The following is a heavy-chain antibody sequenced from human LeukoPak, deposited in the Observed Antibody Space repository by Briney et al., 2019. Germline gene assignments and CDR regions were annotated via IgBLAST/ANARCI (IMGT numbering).Heavy chain of an antibody. D-gene: IGHD6-13*01. CDR3: VRYIGAAVVFDS. CDR1: GASIRSGDYY. Sequence: PSETLSLTCTVSGASIRSGDYYWSWIRQPPGKGLEWIGYISYRGSAYYNPSLKSRVTISVDTSKNQFSLKLSSVTAADTAVYYCVRYIGAAVVFDSWGQGTLVTVSS. CDR2: ISYRGSA. J-gene: IGHJ4*02. V-gene: IGHV4-30-4*01.